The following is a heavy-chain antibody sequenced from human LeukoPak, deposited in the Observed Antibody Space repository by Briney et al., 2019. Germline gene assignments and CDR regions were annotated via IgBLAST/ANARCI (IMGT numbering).Heavy chain of an antibody. J-gene: IGHJ4*02. CDR3: AIDVGELLTY. V-gene: IGHV1-24*01. CDR2: VDPEDGEI. D-gene: IGHD1-26*01. Sequence: ASVKVSCKVSGYTLTELSMHWVRQAPGKGLEWMGGVDPEDGEIIYAQKFQGRVTMTEDTSTDTAYMELSSLRSEDTAVYHCAIDVGELLTYWGQGTLVTVSS. CDR1: GYTLTELS.